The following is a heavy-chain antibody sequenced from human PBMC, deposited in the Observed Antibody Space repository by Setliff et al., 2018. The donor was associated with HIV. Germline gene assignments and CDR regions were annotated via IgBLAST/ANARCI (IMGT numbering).Heavy chain of an antibody. J-gene: IGHJ4*02. V-gene: IGHV4-39*01. CDR1: GDSINSGPYS. D-gene: IGHD3-22*01. CDR2: ISYGGNT. Sequence: TSETLSLTCTVSGDSINSGPYSWGWIRQPPGKGLESIGSISYGGNTYYNPSLKSRVLISGDTSKNQFALKLSSVTAADTGVYYCARRAGFSEGSGYWFYWGQGTLVT. CDR3: ARRAGFSEGSGYWFY.